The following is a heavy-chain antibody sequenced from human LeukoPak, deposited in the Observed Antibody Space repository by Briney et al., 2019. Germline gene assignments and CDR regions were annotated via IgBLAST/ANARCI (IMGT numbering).Heavy chain of an antibody. Sequence: ASVKVSCKASGYTFTTYAMHWVRQAPGQRLEWMGWINAGNDYTKYSQKFQGRVTITGDTSASTAYMELSSLRSEDTAVYYCARDVWDNILTGSVFDPWGQGTLVTVSS. D-gene: IGHD3-9*01. J-gene: IGHJ5*02. CDR1: GYTFTTYA. V-gene: IGHV1-3*01. CDR3: ARDVWDNILTGSVFDP. CDR2: INAGNDYT.